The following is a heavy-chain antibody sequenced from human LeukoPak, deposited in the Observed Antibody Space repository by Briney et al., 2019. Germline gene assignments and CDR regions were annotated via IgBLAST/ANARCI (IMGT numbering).Heavy chain of an antibody. D-gene: IGHD3-10*01. J-gene: IGHJ6*03. V-gene: IGHV1-69*06. CDR3: ARDNSHGVSEGYYYMDV. CDR2: IIPIFGTA. CDR1: GYTFTNYH. Sequence: SVKVSCKASGYTFTNYHISWVRQAPGQGLEWMGRIIPIFGTANYAQKFQGRVTITADKSTSTAYMELSSLRSEDTAVYYCARDNSHGVSEGYYYMDVWGKGTTVTVSS.